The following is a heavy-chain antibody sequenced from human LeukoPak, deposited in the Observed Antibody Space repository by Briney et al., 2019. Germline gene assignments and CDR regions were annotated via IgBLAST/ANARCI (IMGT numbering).Heavy chain of an antibody. CDR2: IYYSGST. CDR1: GGSISSYY. CDR3: ARYSYGLGD. Sequence: PSETLSLTYTVSGGSISSYYWSWIRQPPGKGLEWIGYIYYSGSTNYNPSLKSRVTISVDTSKNQFSLKLSSVTAADTAVYYCARYSYGLGDWGQGTLVTVSS. J-gene: IGHJ4*02. D-gene: IGHD5-18*01. V-gene: IGHV4-59*01.